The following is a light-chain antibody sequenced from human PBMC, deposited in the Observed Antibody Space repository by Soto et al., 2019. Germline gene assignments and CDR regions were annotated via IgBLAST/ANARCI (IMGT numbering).Light chain of an antibody. Sequence: EIVLTQSPGTLSLSPGERATLSCRASQSVTSSYLAWYQEKPGQAPRLLIYGASSRATGIPDRFSGSGSGKLFTLTISRLETEDYEVYYCQHYGSSPPTWTFGQGTKVEIK. CDR3: QHYGSSPPTWT. CDR2: GAS. V-gene: IGKV3-20*01. J-gene: IGKJ1*01. CDR1: QSVTSSY.